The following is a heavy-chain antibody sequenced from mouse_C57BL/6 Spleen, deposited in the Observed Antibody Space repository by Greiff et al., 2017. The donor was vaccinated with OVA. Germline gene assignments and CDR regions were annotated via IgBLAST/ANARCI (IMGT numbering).Heavy chain of an antibody. CDR1: GYTFTSSW. Sequence: QVQLQQPGAELVKPGASVKLSCKASGYTFTSSWMHWVKQRPGQGLEWIGMIHPNSGSTNYNEKFKSKATLTVDKSSSTAYMQLSSLTSEDSAVYYCAIVYYGNWGFAYWGQGTLVTVSA. CDR2: IHPNSGST. CDR3: AIVYYGNWGFAY. J-gene: IGHJ3*01. V-gene: IGHV1-64*01. D-gene: IGHD2-1*01.